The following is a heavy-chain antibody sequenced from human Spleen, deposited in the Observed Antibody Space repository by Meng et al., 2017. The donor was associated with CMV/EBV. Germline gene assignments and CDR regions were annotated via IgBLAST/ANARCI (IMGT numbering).Heavy chain of an antibody. CDR1: GFTFSSYW. D-gene: IGHD3-3*01. V-gene: IGHV3-7*01. CDR3: ARDYDFWSGADYGMDV. J-gene: IGHJ6*02. Sequence: LSLTCAASGFTFSSYWMSWVRQAPGKGLEWVANIKQDGSEKYYVDSVKGRFTISRDNAKNSLYLQMNSLRAEDTAVYYCARDYDFWSGADYGMDVWGQGTTVTVSS. CDR2: IKQDGSEK.